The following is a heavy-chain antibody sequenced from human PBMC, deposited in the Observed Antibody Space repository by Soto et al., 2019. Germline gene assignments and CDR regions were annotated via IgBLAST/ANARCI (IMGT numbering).Heavy chain of an antibody. CDR2: ISGSGGST. CDR3: AKDPYSGYDWGAI. D-gene: IGHD5-12*01. CDR1: GFTFSSYA. J-gene: IGHJ3*02. V-gene: IGHV3-23*01. Sequence: EVQLLESGGGLVQPGGSLRLSCAASGFTFSSYAMSWVRQAPGKGLEWVSAISGSGGSTYYADSVKGRFTISRDNSKNTRYLHMNSLRAEDTAVYYCAKDPYSGYDWGAIWGQGTMVTVSS.